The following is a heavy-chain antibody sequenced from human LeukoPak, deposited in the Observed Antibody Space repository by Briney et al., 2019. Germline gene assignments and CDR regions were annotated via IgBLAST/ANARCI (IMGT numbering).Heavy chain of an antibody. CDR1: AFTFTKYW. J-gene: IGHJ4*02. Sequence: GGSLRLSCAASAFTFTKYWMTWVRQAPGKGLEWVANIKQDGSEKYYVDSVKGRFTISRDNAKNSLYLQMNSLRAEDTAVYYCATSSSGWYGDYWGQGTLVTVSS. D-gene: IGHD6-19*01. CDR2: IKQDGSEK. V-gene: IGHV3-7*01. CDR3: ATSSSGWYGDY.